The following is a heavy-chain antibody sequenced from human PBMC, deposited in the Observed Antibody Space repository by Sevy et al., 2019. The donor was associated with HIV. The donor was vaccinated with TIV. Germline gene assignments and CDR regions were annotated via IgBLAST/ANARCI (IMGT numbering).Heavy chain of an antibody. D-gene: IGHD3-3*01. Sequence: ASVKVSCKASGDTFSTYDINWVRQAPGQGLEWMGWMSPKSGSTGFEQKFQGRLTMTRDTSITTAYMELGSLRSEDTAVYYCASGGSGDVWNYGYYYYGMDVWGQGTTVTVSS. V-gene: IGHV1-8*02. J-gene: IGHJ6*02. CDR1: GDTFSTYD. CDR2: MSPKSGST. CDR3: ASGGSGDVWNYGYYYYGMDV.